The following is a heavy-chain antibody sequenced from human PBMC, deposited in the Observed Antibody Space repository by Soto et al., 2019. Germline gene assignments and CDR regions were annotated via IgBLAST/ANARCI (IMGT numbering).Heavy chain of an antibody. D-gene: IGHD1-1*01. J-gene: IGHJ6*02. CDR3: AKGNEDLDV. CDR2: IYHTART. V-gene: IGHV4-4*02. CDR1: GGFLSQNNW. Sequence: QLQESGPGLVRPSGTLSLTCVVSGGFLSQNNWWSWVRQSPGKNLEWIGEIYHTARTSYNPSLQGRVTLSVDKPNNQFSLRLISVIAADTAVYYCAKGNEDLDVWGQGIAVIVSS.